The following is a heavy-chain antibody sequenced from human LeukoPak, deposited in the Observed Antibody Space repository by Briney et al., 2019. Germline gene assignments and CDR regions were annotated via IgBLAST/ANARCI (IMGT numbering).Heavy chain of an antibody. CDR3: ARMTDGSGWYHNWFDP. CDR1: GYTFTGYY. Sequence: ASVKVSCKASGYTFTGYYTHWVRQAPGQGLEWMGRINPNSGGTNYAQKFQGRVTMTRDTSISTAYMELSRLRSDDTAVYYCARMTDGSGWYHNWFDPWGRGTLVTVSS. J-gene: IGHJ5*02. D-gene: IGHD6-19*01. V-gene: IGHV1-2*06. CDR2: INPNSGGT.